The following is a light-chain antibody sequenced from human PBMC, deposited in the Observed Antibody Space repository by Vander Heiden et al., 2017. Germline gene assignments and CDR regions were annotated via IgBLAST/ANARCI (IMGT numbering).Light chain of an antibody. J-gene: IGLJ2*01. CDR2: QDT. CDR3: QAWDSRTVV. CDR1: KLGKKD. V-gene: IGLV3-1*01. Sequence: SYDLTQPPPDSVSPGETATITCSGDKLGKKDPSWYRQKPGQSPVVVMYQDTKRPSGIPERFSSSNSGNTATLTISGTQAMDEDDYYCQAWDSRTVVFGGGTKLTVL.